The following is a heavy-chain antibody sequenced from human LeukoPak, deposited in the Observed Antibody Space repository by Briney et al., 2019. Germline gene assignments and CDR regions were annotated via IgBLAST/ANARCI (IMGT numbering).Heavy chain of an antibody. CDR2: INPNSGGT. CDR1: GYTFTSYA. Sequence: ASVKVSCKASGYTFTSYAMNWVRQAPGQGLEWMGWINPNSGGTNYAQRFQGRVTMTRDTSISTAYMELSRLRSDDTAVYYCARDWRFGEGLLVWGMDVWGQGTTVTVSS. D-gene: IGHD3-10*01. J-gene: IGHJ6*02. V-gene: IGHV1-2*02. CDR3: ARDWRFGEGLLVWGMDV.